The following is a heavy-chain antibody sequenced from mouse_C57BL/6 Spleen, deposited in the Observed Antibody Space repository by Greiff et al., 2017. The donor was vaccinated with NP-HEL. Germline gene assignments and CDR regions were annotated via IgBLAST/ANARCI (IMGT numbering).Heavy chain of an antibody. CDR2: INPSNGGT. Sequence: QVQLQQPGPELVKPGASVKLSCKASGYTFTSYWMHWVKQRPGQGLEWIGNINPSNGGTNYNEKFKSKATLTVDKSSSTAYMQLSSLTSEDSWVYYLAREGFYGHWYFDVGGTGTTVTVSS. J-gene: IGHJ1*03. D-gene: IGHD1-1*01. V-gene: IGHV1-53*01. CDR3: AREGFYGHWYFDV. CDR1: GYTFTSYW.